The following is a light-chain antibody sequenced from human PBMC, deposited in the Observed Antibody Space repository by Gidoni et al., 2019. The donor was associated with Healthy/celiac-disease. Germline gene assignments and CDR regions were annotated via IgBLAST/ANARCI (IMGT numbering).Light chain of an antibody. J-gene: IGKJ1*01. CDR3: QQYNDWPPWT. CDR1: QSVSSN. Sequence: EIVMTQSPATPSVSPGERATLSCRANQSVSSNLAWYQQMPGQAPRLLIYGASTRATGIPARFSGSGSGTEFTLTISSLQSEDFAVYYCQQYNDWPPWTFGPGTKVEIK. V-gene: IGKV3-15*01. CDR2: GAS.